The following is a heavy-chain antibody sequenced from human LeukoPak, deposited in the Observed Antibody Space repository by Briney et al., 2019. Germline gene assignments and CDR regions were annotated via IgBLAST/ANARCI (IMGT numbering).Heavy chain of an antibody. Sequence: PGGSLRLSCAASGFTFSSYSMNWVRQAPGKGLEWVSYISSSSSTIYYADSVKGRFTISRDNAKNSLYLQMNSLRDEDTAVYYCARADRSYYDFWSGYQGMDVWGQGTTVTVSS. CDR2: ISSSSSTI. V-gene: IGHV3-48*02. CDR3: ARADRSYYDFWSGYQGMDV. J-gene: IGHJ6*02. CDR1: GFTFSSYS. D-gene: IGHD3-3*01.